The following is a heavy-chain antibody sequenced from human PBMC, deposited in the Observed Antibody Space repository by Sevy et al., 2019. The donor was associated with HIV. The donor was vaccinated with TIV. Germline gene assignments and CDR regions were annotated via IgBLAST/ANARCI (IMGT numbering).Heavy chain of an antibody. J-gene: IGHJ4*02. CDR3: ASVRPCGGDCYFFDS. CDR1: GGSLNNYG. Sequence: ASVKVSCRASGGSLNNYGMNWVRQAPGQGLEWMGGIIPRPGIANYAQKFQDRDTITSDESTSTVYMEVRRLRSEDTGVFYSASVRPCGGDCYFFDSWGQGTLVTVSS. D-gene: IGHD2-21*02. V-gene: IGHV1-69*10. CDR2: IIPRPGIA.